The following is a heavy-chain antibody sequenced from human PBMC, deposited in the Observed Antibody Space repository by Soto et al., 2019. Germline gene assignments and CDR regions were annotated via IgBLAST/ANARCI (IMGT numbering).Heavy chain of an antibody. V-gene: IGHV4-59*01. J-gene: IGHJ4*02. CDR1: SGSISSYY. Sequence: SETLSLTCTVSSGSISSYYWSWIRQPPGKGLEWIGYIYYSGSTSYNPSLKSRVTIWVDTSKNHFSLQLSSVTAADTAVYYCASSFGDGAYYFDYWGQGALVTVSS. CDR3: ASSFGDGAYYFDY. D-gene: IGHD1-26*01. CDR2: IYYSGST.